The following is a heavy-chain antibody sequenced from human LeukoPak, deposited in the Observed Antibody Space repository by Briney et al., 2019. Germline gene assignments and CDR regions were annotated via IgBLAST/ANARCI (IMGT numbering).Heavy chain of an antibody. V-gene: IGHV1-69*05. J-gene: IGHJ5*02. CDR1: GVTFSSYA. Sequence: ASVKVSCEASGVTFSSYAISWVRQAPGQGLEWMGRIIPIFGTENYAQKFQGRVTITTDESTSTAYLELSSLRSEDTAVYYCASPSSGYDYWFDPWGQGTLVTVYS. CDR2: IIPIFGTE. CDR3: ASPSSGYDYWFDP. D-gene: IGHD5-12*01.